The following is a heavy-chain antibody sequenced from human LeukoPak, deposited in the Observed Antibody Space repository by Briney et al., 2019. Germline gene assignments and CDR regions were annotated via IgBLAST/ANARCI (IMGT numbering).Heavy chain of an antibody. V-gene: IGHV3-15*01. Sequence: PGGSLRLSYGASGLTFSNAWMSWVRQAPGKGLEWVGRIKSKTDGGTTDYAAPVKGRFTISRDDSKNTLYLQMNSLKTEDTAVYYCTTDPTHIVVVPAAMRKNWFDPWGQGTLVTVSS. J-gene: IGHJ5*02. D-gene: IGHD2-2*01. CDR3: TTDPTHIVVVPAAMRKNWFDP. CDR1: GLTFSNAW. CDR2: IKSKTDGGTT.